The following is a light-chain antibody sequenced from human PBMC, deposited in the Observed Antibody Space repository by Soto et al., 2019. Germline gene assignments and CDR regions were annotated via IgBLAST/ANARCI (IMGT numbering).Light chain of an antibody. J-gene: IGKJ4*01. CDR1: QSINTK. V-gene: IGKV3-15*01. CDR3: QQYNNWPLT. CDR2: GAS. Sequence: EIVMTQSPATLSVSPGERATLSCRASQSINTKLAWSQQKPGQPPRLLIYGASTRATGIPTRFSGSGFGTEFTLIISSLQSEDFAVYYCQQYNNWPLTFGGGTKVDIK.